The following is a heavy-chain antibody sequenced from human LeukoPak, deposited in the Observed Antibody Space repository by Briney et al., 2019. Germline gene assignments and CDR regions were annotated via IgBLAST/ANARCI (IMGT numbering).Heavy chain of an antibody. J-gene: IGHJ4*02. Sequence: SQTLSLTCSVSGGSISSGGNYWSWIRQPPGKGLEWIGYIYYSGTTYYNPSLKSRVIISLDTSKNQFSMKLIPVTAADTAVYYCARDGTSTDDYWGQGTLVTVSS. CDR1: GGSISSGGNY. D-gene: IGHD2-2*01. CDR2: IYYSGTT. CDR3: ARDGTSTDDY. V-gene: IGHV4-31*03.